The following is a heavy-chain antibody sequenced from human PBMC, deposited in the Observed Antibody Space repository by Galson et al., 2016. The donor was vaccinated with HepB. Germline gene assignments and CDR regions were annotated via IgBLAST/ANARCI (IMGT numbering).Heavy chain of an antibody. J-gene: IGHJ6*03. Sequence: SVKVSCKASGGTFSGYAISWVRQAPRQGLEWMGGIVPIFGTANYAQRFQGRVTITADESASTAYMELGSLRSEDTAVYYCARSPRGGYLGGLRYYYYYMDVWGKGTTVTVSS. V-gene: IGHV1-69*13. CDR1: GGTFSGYA. D-gene: IGHD2-15*01. CDR2: IVPIFGTA. CDR3: ARSPRGGYLGGLRYYYYYMDV.